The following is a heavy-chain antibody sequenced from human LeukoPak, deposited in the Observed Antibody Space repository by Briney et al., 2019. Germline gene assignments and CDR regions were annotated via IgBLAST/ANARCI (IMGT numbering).Heavy chain of an antibody. CDR3: ARFWSGYPNMFDY. CDR1: GGSISSYY. V-gene: IGHV4-59*01. D-gene: IGHD3-3*01. CDR2: IYYSGST. J-gene: IGHJ4*02. Sequence: KASETLSLTCTVSGGSISSYYWSWIRQPPGKGLEWIGYIYYSGSTNYNPSLKSRVAISVDTSKNQFSLKLSSVTAADTAVYYCARFWSGYPNMFDYWGQGTLVTVSS.